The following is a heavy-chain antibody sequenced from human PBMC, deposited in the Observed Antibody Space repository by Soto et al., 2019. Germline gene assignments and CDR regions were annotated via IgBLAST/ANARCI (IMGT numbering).Heavy chain of an antibody. CDR3: ARVRGGKWLPHRPFDY. CDR1: GGSISSGGYY. CDR2: IYYSGST. Sequence: QVQLQESGPGLVKPSQTLSLTCTVSGGSISSGGYYWSWIRQHPGKGLEWIGYIYYSGSTYYNPSRKSRVTISVDTSKNQFSLKLSSVTAADTAVYYCARVRGGKWLPHRPFDYWGQGTLVTVSS. J-gene: IGHJ4*02. D-gene: IGHD3-22*01. V-gene: IGHV4-31*03.